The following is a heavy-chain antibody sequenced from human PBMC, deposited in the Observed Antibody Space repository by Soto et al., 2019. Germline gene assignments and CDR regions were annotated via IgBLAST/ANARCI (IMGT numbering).Heavy chain of an antibody. CDR3: ARSGYAYRWFDL. J-gene: IGHJ5*02. D-gene: IGHD3-16*01. V-gene: IGHV1-69*12. CDR1: GGTFSRYA. Sequence: QVQLVQSGAEVKKPGSSVKVSCKAAGGTFSRYAVSWLRQAPGQGLEWMGGIIPIFETSNYAQKFKGRVTITADETTGYMELSSLSSEDTAIYCCARSGYAYRWFDLWGQGTLVTVSS. CDR2: IIPIFETS.